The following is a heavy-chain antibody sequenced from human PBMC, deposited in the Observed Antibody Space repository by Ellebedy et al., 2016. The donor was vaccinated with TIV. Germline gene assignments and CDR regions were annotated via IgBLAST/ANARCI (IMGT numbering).Heavy chain of an antibody. CDR3: ARGNWGEVGDY. Sequence: AASVKVSCKASGYTFSNYGISWVRQAPGQGLEWMGWISASNGNTDYAQKFQGRVTMTTDTATSTAYMELTSLRSDDTAVYYCARGNWGEVGDYWGQGTLVTVSS. CDR1: GYTFSNYG. J-gene: IGHJ4*02. V-gene: IGHV1-18*01. D-gene: IGHD7-27*01. CDR2: ISASNGNT.